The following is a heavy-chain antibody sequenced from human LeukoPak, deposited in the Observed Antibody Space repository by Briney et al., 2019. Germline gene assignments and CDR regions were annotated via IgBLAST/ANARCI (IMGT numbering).Heavy chain of an antibody. CDR1: GGTFSSYS. D-gene: IGHD6-19*01. J-gene: IGHJ4*02. CDR2: IIPIIQIT. Sequence: ASVKVSCKASGGTFSSYSLSWVRQAPGQGLEWMGRIIPIIQITNYAQKFQGRVTITADESTTTAYMEMSSLRSEDTAVYYCAWHPSSGEFYFDYWGQGTLVTVSS. CDR3: AWHPSSGEFYFDY. V-gene: IGHV1-69*02.